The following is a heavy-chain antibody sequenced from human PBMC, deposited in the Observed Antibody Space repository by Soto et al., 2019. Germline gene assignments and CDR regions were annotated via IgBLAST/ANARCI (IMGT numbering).Heavy chain of an antibody. CDR1: GFTFSSYA. V-gene: IGHV3-23*01. J-gene: IGHJ4*02. CDR2: ISGSGGST. Sequence: GGSLRLSCAASGFTFSSYAMSWVRQAPGKGLEWVSGISGSGGSTNYADSVKGRFTISRDNSKNTLYLQMNSLRAEDTALYYCAKDRQWLVTPFDYWGQGTLVTVSS. D-gene: IGHD6-19*01. CDR3: AKDRQWLVTPFDY.